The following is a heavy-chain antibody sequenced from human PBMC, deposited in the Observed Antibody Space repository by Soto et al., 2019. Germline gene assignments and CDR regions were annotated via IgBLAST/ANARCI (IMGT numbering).Heavy chain of an antibody. J-gene: IGHJ6*02. CDR2: IWYDGSNK. D-gene: IGHD2-2*01. CDR3: ARDFHCSSTSCLYYYYYAMDV. Sequence: QVQLVESGGGVVQPGKSLRLSCAASGFSFSSYGMHWVRQAPGKGLEWVAVIWYDGSNKYYADSVKGRFTISRDSSKNTLYLEMNSLRAEDTAVYYCARDFHCSSTSCLYYYYYAMDVWGQGTTFTVSS. V-gene: IGHV3-33*01. CDR1: GFSFSSYG.